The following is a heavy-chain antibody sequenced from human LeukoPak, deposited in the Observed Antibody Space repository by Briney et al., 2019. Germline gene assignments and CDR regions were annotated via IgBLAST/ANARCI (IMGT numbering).Heavy chain of an antibody. Sequence: GGSLRLSCAASGFTLRDNFMSWIRQAPGQGLEWVSYISTSGSTTFYADSVRGRFTISRENSKNTLYLQMNSLRAEDTAVYYCAKDNYDILTGKGLRYFDYWGQGTLVTVSS. CDR2: ISTSGSTT. CDR3: AKDNYDILTGKGLRYFDY. J-gene: IGHJ4*02. D-gene: IGHD3-9*01. V-gene: IGHV3-11*01. CDR1: GFTLRDNF.